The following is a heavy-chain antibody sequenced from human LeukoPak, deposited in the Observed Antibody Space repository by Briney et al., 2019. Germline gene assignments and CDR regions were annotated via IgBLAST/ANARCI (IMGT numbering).Heavy chain of an antibody. J-gene: IGHJ6*04. D-gene: IGHD3-10*02. Sequence: GGSLRLSCAASGFTFSSYEMNWVRQAPGKGLEWVSYISSSGSTIYYADSVKGRFTIPRDNAKNSLHLQMNSLRAEDTAVYYCAELGITMIGGVWGKGTTVTISS. CDR3: AELGITMIGGV. V-gene: IGHV3-48*03. CDR1: GFTFSSYE. CDR2: ISSSGSTI.